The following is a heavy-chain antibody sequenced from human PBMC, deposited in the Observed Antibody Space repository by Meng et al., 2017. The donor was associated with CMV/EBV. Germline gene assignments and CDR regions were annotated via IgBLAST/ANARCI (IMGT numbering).Heavy chain of an antibody. V-gene: IGHV1-2*02. J-gene: IGHJ5*02. CDR3: ASRILTGGFDP. CDR1: GYTFTDYY. Sequence: ASVKVSCKASGYTFTDYYMHWVRQAPGQGLEWMGWINPNSGGTNYAQKFQGRVTMTRDTSIRTAYMELSRLKSDDTAVYYCASRILTGGFDPWGQGTLVTVSS. CDR2: INPNSGGT. D-gene: IGHD7-27*01.